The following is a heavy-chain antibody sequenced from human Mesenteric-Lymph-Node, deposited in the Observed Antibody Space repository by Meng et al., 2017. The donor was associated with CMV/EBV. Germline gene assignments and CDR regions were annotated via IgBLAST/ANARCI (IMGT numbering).Heavy chain of an antibody. V-gene: IGHV1-8*01. CDR2: MNPNSGNT. D-gene: IGHD1-1*01. CDR1: GYTFTNYG. Sequence: ASVKVSCKASGYTFTNYGISWVRQAPGQGLEWMGWMNPNSGNTGYAQKFQGRVTMTRNTSISTAYMELSSLRSEDTAVYYCARKGGKGTLYYYYGMDVWSQGTTVTVSS. CDR3: ARKGGKGTLYYYYGMDV. J-gene: IGHJ6*02.